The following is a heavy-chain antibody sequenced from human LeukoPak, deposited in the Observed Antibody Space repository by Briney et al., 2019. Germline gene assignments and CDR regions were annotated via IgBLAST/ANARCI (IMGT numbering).Heavy chain of an antibody. Sequence: GGSLRLSCIASGFVFSRDNMNWVRQAPGKGLEWVAHISETIYYADSVQGRFTISRDNAKNSLYLQMSNLRVDDTAMYYCVGEVGRPKTFYFDSWGRGTPVTVSS. CDR3: VGEVGRPKTFYFDS. D-gene: IGHD3-16*01. CDR2: ISETI. V-gene: IGHV3-48*04. J-gene: IGHJ4*02. CDR1: GFVFSRDN.